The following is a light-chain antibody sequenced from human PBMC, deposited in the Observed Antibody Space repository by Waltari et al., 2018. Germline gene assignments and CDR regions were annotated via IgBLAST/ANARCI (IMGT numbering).Light chain of an antibody. CDR2: ANN. V-gene: IGLV1-40*01. CDR1: SSDIGAGYD. J-gene: IGLJ3*02. CDR3: QSYDTTLGVSGSGV. Sequence: QSVLTQPPSVSGAPGQRVTISCTGTSSDIGAGYDVHWYQQLPGAAPRLVIYANNNGPSGVPDRFSASKSGISASLAISGLQAEDEADYYCQSYDTTLGVSGSGVFGGGTKLTVL.